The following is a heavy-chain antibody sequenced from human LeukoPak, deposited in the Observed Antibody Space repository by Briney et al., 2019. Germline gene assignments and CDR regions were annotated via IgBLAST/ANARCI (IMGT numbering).Heavy chain of an antibody. Sequence: PGGSLRLSCAASGFTFSSYWMSWVRQAPGKGLQWVANIKQDGSDKYYVDSVKGRFTISRDNAKNSLNLQMSSLRAEDTAVYYCAREGLWVGPDSGKTRHPYREIWGQGTMVTVSS. CDR3: AREGLWVGPDSGKTRHPYREI. CDR1: GFTFSSYW. J-gene: IGHJ3*02. D-gene: IGHD3-10*01. CDR2: IKQDGSDK. V-gene: IGHV3-7*04.